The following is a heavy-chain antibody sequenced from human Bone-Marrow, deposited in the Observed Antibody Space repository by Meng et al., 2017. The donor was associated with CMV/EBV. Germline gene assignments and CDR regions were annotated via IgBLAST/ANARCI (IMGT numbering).Heavy chain of an antibody. CDR3: ASSEGFGELLLDY. D-gene: IGHD3-10*01. J-gene: IGHJ4*02. Sequence: TVSGGSISSGGYDWSWIRQHPGKGLEWIGYIYYSGSTYYNPSLKSRVTISVDTSKNQFSLKLSSVTAADTAVYYCASSEGFGELLLDYWGQGTPVTVSS. CDR1: GGSISSGGYD. V-gene: IGHV4-31*02. CDR2: IYYSGST.